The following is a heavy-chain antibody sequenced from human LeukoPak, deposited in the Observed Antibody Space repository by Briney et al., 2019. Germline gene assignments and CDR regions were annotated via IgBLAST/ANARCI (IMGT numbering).Heavy chain of an antibody. Sequence: SQTLSLTCTVSGGSISSGDYYWSWIRQPPGKGLEWIGYIYYSGSTYYNPSLKSRVTISVDTSKNQFSLKLSSVTAADTAVYYCARTGLEFYYYYYMDVWGKGTTVTVSS. J-gene: IGHJ6*03. D-gene: IGHD3/OR15-3a*01. CDR2: IYYSGST. CDR3: ARTGLEFYYYYYMDV. V-gene: IGHV4-30-4*01. CDR1: GGSISSGDYY.